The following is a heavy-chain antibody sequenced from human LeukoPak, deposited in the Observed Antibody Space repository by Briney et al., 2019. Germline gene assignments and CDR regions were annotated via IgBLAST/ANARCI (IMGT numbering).Heavy chain of an antibody. CDR2: IYYSGST. V-gene: IGHV4-59*01. J-gene: IGHJ6*03. CDR1: GGSISSYY. D-gene: IGHD1-26*01. Sequence: SETLSLTCTVSGGSISSYYWSWIRQPPGKGLEWIGYIYYSGSTNYNPSLKSRVTISVDTSKNQFSLKLSSVTAADTAVYYCARVSGVRKNYYTDVWGKGTTVTVSS. CDR3: ARVSGVRKNYYTDV.